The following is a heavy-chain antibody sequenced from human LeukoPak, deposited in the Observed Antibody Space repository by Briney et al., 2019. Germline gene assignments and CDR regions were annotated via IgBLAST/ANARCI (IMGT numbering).Heavy chain of an antibody. CDR1: GYSISSGYY. CDR2: IYHSGSA. Sequence: SETLSLTCAVSGYSISSGYYWGWIRQPPGKGLEWIGSIYHSGSAYYDPSLKSRVTISVDTSKNQFSLKLSSVTAADTAVYYCARAPNLYCSSISCYFYYFDYWGQGTLVTVSS. D-gene: IGHD2-2*01. J-gene: IGHJ4*02. CDR3: ARAPNLYCSSISCYFYYFDY. V-gene: IGHV4-38-2*01.